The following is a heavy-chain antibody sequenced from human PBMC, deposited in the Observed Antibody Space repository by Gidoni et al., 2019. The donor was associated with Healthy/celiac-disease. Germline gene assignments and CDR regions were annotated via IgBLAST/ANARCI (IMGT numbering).Heavy chain of an antibody. V-gene: IGHV3-21*06. CDR2: ISSSSSYI. J-gene: IGHJ4*02. CDR1: GFTFSSYS. CDR3: ARDRYCSGGSCYSFDY. D-gene: IGHD2-15*01. Sequence: EVQLVESGGGLVKPGGSRRLSCAASGFTFSSYSMNWVRQAPGKGLEWVSSISSSSSYIYYADSVKGRFTISRDNAKNSLYLQMNSLRAEDTAVYYCARDRYCSGGSCYSFDYWGQGTLVTVSS.